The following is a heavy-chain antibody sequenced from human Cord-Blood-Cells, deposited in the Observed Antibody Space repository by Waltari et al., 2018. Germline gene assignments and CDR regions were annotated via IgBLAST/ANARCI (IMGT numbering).Heavy chain of an antibody. J-gene: IGHJ3*02. V-gene: IGHV3-30*18. CDR1: GFTFSSYG. CDR3: AKDIAPLDWNDAFDI. Sequence: SGGGVVQPGRSLRLSCAASGFTFSSYGMHWVRQAPGKGLEWVAVISYDGSNKYYADSVKGRFTISRDNSKNTLYLQMNSLRAEDTAVYYCAKDIAPLDWNDAFDIWGQGTMVTVSS. D-gene: IGHD1-1*01. CDR2: ISYDGSNK.